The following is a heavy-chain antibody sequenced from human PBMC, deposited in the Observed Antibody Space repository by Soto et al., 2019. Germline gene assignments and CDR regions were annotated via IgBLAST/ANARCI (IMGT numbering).Heavy chain of an antibody. CDR2: FDPEDGET. J-gene: IGHJ4*02. Sequence: ASVKVSCKVSGYTLTELSMHWVRQAPGKGLEWMGGFDPEDGETIYAQKFQGRVTMTEDTSTATAYMELSSLRSEDTAVYYCATPPPGGYYDSSGYFYFDYWGQGTLVTVSS. CDR3: ATPPPGGYYDSSGYFYFDY. D-gene: IGHD3-22*01. V-gene: IGHV1-24*01. CDR1: GYTLTELS.